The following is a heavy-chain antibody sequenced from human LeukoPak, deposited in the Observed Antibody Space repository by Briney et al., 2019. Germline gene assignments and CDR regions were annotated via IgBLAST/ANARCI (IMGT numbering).Heavy chain of an antibody. CDR2: IYPGDSDT. J-gene: IGHJ4*02. D-gene: IGHD6-6*01. CDR3: ARQAGYIAARPPDDY. V-gene: IGHV5-51*01. Sequence: GESLQISCKGSGYSFTSYWIGWVRQMPGKGLEWMGIIYPGDSDTRYSPSFQGQVTISADKSISTAYLQWSSLKASDTAMYYCARQAGYIAARPPDDYWGQGTLVTVSS. CDR1: GYSFTSYW.